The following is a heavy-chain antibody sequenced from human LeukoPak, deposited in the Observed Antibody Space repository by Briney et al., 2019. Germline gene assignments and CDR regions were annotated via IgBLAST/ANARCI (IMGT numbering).Heavy chain of an antibody. CDR3: ATNYYDSSGYYSIDY. J-gene: IGHJ4*02. Sequence: AAVKVSCKASGYTFTRYGISWVRQAPGQGLEWIGWINTYNGNRDYAQNLQGRVTMTTDTSTSTAYTELRSLRSDDTALYYCATNYYDSSGYYSIDYWGQGTLVTVSS. D-gene: IGHD3-22*01. CDR2: INTYNGNR. V-gene: IGHV1-18*01. CDR1: GYTFTRYG.